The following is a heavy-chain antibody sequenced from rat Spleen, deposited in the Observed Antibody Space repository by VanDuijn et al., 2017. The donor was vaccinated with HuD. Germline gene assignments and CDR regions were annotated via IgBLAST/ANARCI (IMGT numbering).Heavy chain of an antibody. CDR1: GFTFGVYG. CDR3: ARRGPGYWFAY. CDR2: ISPSGTKS. J-gene: IGHJ3*01. V-gene: IGHV5-19*01. D-gene: IGHD1-4*01. Sequence: EVQLVESGGGLMQPGRSLKLSCVASGFTFGVYGMHWIRQAPTKGLEWVASISPSGTKSHYRDSVKGRFTISRDNAKSTLYLQMDSPRSEDTATYYGARRGPGYWFAYGGQGTLVSVSS.